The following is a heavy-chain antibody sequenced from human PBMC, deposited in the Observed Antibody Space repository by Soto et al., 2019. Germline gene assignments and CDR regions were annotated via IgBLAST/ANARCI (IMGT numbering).Heavy chain of an antibody. CDR1: GYSVSSSSYY. Sequence: QLQLQESGPGLVRPAETLSLTCTVSGYSVSSSSYYCGWIRQPPGKALEWIGDIYFNGITHYSPSLNSRVSISVDTSKNQFSLQLTSVTAADTAVYYCVGRIPRQTVDYWGQGALVTVSS. V-gene: IGHV4-39*01. J-gene: IGHJ4*02. D-gene: IGHD2-2*02. CDR2: IYFNGIT. CDR3: VGRIPRQTVDY.